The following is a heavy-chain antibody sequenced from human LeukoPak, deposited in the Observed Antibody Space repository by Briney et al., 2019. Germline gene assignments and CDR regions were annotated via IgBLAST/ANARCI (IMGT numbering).Heavy chain of an antibody. CDR1: GYTFTDYY. CDR2: INPKSGDI. CDR3: ARGSPVAAAGTAYFHH. D-gene: IGHD6-13*01. V-gene: IGHV1-2*04. Sequence: ASVKVSCKASGYTFTDYYMHWVRQAPGQGLEWMGWINPKSGDIKYAQESQGWVTMTRDTSISTAYIELSRSRSDDTAMYYCARGSPVAAAGTAYFHHWGQGTLVTVSS. J-gene: IGHJ1*01.